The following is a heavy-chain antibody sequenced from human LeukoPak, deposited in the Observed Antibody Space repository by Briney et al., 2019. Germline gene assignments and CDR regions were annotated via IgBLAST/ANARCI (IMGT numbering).Heavy chain of an antibody. Sequence: GGSLRLSCAASGFTFSDYYMSWIRQAPGKGLEWVSYISSSGSTIYYADSVKGRFTISRDNSKNTLYLQMNRLRAGDTAVYYCAKDTTTVTGHAFDIWGQGTMVTVSS. D-gene: IGHD4-17*01. J-gene: IGHJ3*02. CDR2: ISSSGSTI. V-gene: IGHV3-11*04. CDR3: AKDTTTVTGHAFDI. CDR1: GFTFSDYY.